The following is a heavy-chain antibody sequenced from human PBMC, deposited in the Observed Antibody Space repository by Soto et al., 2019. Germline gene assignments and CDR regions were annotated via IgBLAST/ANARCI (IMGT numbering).Heavy chain of an antibody. Sequence: QVQLVQSGAEVKKPGSSVKVSCKASGGTFSSYAISWVRQAPGQGLEWMGGTIPIFGTANFAQKFQGRVTITADESTYTAYMELSSLRSEDTAVYYCASPFPYCGCDCTYYHGMDVWGQVTTVTVSS. CDR1: GGTFSSYA. CDR3: ASPFPYCGCDCTYYHGMDV. V-gene: IGHV1-69*01. CDR2: TIPIFGTA. D-gene: IGHD2-21*02. J-gene: IGHJ6*02.